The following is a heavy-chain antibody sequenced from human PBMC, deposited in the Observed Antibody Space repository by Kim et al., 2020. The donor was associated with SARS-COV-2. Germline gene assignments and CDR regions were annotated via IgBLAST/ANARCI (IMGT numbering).Heavy chain of an antibody. Sequence: GGSLRLSCAASGFTFSDYYMSWIRQAPGKGLEWVSDISSSGGTIYYADSVKGRFTISRDNAKNSLYLQMNSLRVEDTAVYYCARDQRITIFGVGYYYYGMDLWGQGPRVTLSS. V-gene: IGHV3-11*01. J-gene: IGHJ6*02. CDR1: GFTFSDYY. D-gene: IGHD3-3*01. CDR3: ARDQRITIFGVGYYYYGMDL. CDR2: ISSSGGTI.